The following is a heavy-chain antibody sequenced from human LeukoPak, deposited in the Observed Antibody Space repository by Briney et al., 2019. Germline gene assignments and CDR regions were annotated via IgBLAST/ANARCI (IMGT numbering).Heavy chain of an antibody. V-gene: IGHV3-7*01. D-gene: IGHD3-16*01. Sequence: GGSLRLSCAASGFTFSTHWMSWFRQAPGKGLEWVGNIKEDGSEKYYVDSVKGRFTISRDNAKNSLYLQMNSLRAEDTAVYYCVRDYVWGTYEPDYWGQGILVTVSS. CDR3: VRDYVWGTYEPDY. J-gene: IGHJ4*02. CDR2: IKEDGSEK. CDR1: GFTFSTHW.